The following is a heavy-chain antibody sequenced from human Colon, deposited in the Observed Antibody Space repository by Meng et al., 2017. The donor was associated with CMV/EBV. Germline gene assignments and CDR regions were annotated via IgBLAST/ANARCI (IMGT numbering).Heavy chain of an antibody. Sequence: ASVKVSCKASGYTFTGYYMHWVRQAPGQGLEWMGWIEPSSGGTDYAQKFQGRVTMTRDTSLNTAYMELSKVTSDDTAVYYSARYTASAGTSGFDPWGQGSLVTVSS. J-gene: IGHJ5*02. V-gene: IGHV1-2*02. CDR3: ARYTASAGTSGFDP. CDR1: GYTFTGYY. D-gene: IGHD6-13*01. CDR2: IEPSSGGT.